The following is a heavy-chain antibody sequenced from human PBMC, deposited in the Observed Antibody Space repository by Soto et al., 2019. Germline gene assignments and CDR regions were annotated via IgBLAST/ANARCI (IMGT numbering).Heavy chain of an antibody. Sequence: QVQLVESGGGVVQPGRSLRLSCAASGFTFSSYGMHWVRQAPGKGLEWVAVIWYDGSNKYYADSVKGRFTISRDNSKNTLYLQMNSLRAEDTAVYYCARDGVLRYFDWLLSASAADIDYWGQGTLVTVSS. V-gene: IGHV3-33*01. CDR1: GFTFSSYG. J-gene: IGHJ4*02. CDR2: IWYDGSNK. D-gene: IGHD3-9*01. CDR3: ARDGVLRYFDWLLSASAADIDY.